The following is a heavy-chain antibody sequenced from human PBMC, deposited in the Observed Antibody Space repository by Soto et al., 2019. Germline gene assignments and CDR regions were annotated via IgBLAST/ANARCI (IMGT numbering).Heavy chain of an antibody. V-gene: IGHV1-3*01. J-gene: IGHJ6*02. CDR1: GCSFTIYA. CDR2: INAGNGNT. CDR3: ARAGVATILGMDF. Sequence: GASVKVSCKSSGCSFTIYASHWVRQAPGQRLEWMGWINAGNGNTKYSQKFQGRVTITRDTSASTAYMELSSLRSEDTAVYYCARAGVATILGMDFWGQGTTVTVSS. D-gene: IGHD5-12*01.